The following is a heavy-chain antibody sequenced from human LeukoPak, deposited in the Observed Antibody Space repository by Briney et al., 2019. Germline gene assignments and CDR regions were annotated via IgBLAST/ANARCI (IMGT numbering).Heavy chain of an antibody. Sequence: GGSLRLSCAASGFTFSNFYIHWVRQAPGKGLVWVSRIYTDGSSTSYADSVKGRFTISRDNAKNTLYLQMNSLRAEDTAVYYCARAIETFDYWGQGTLVTVSS. J-gene: IGHJ4*02. D-gene: IGHD3-22*01. CDR1: GFTFSNFY. CDR3: ARAIETFDY. CDR2: IYTDGSST. V-gene: IGHV3-74*01.